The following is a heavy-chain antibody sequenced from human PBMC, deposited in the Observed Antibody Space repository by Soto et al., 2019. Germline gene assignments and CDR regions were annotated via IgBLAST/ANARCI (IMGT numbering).Heavy chain of an antibody. CDR2: IYYSGST. D-gene: IGHD6-19*01. J-gene: IGHJ4*02. V-gene: IGHV4-39*01. CDR3: ARGLNTFDY. Sequence: QLQLQESGPGLVKPSETLSLTCTVSGGSINNSSYYWGWIRQPPGKGLEWIGRIYYSGSTYYNPSLKSRVTISVDTSKNQFSLKLSSVTAADTAVYYCARGLNTFDYWGQGTLVTVSS. CDR1: GGSINNSSYY.